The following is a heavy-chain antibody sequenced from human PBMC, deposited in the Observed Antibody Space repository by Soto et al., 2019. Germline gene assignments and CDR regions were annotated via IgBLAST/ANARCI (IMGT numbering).Heavy chain of an antibody. CDR2: IIPIFGTA. CDR3: ARRRYCSSTSCYTHYYYGMDV. J-gene: IGHJ6*02. V-gene: IGHV1-69*06. D-gene: IGHD2-2*02. Sequence: SVKVSCKASGGTFSSYAISWVRQAPGQGLEWMGGIIPIFGTANYAQKFQGRVTITADKSTSTAYMELSSLGSEDTAMYYCARRRYCSSTSCYTHYYYGMDVWGQGTTVTVSS. CDR1: GGTFSSYA.